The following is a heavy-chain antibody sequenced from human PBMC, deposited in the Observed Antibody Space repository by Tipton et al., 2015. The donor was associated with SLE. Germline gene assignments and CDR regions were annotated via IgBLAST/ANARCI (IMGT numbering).Heavy chain of an antibody. CDR2: VYTSGAT. Sequence: TLSLTCTVSGGSISSYYWSWIRQPPGKGLEWIGYVYTSGATNYNPSLKNRVTISVDPSKNQFSLKLTSVTAADTAAYYCASGAYGSGSSYVGGWFDPWGQGTLVTVSS. CDR3: ASGAYGSGSSYVGGWFDP. CDR1: GGSISSYY. V-gene: IGHV4-4*08. J-gene: IGHJ5*02. D-gene: IGHD3-10*01.